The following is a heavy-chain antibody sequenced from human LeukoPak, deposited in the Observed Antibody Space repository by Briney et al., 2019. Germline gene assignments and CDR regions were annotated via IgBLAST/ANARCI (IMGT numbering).Heavy chain of an antibody. CDR2: INSDGSST. V-gene: IGHV3-74*01. J-gene: IGHJ4*02. Sequence: GGSLRLSCAASGFTFCSYWMHWVRQAPGKGPVCVSRINSDGSSTRYADSVKGRFSISRDNAKNTLYLQMNSLRVEDTAVYWLDYWGQGTLVAVSS. CDR1: GFTFCSYW. CDR3: DY.